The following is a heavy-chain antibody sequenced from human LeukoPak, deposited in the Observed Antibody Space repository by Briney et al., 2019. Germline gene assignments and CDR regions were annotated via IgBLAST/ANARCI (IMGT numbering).Heavy chain of an antibody. CDR1: GGSISGYY. Sequence: PSETLSLTCTVSGGSISGYYWSWIRQPPGKGLEWIGYIYYSGSTNYNPSLKSRVTISVDTSKNQFSLKLSSVTAADTAVYYCARDFRANYYDSSGYTLYNWFDPWGQGTLVTVSS. D-gene: IGHD3-22*01. J-gene: IGHJ5*02. CDR2: IYYSGST. V-gene: IGHV4-59*01. CDR3: ARDFRANYYDSSGYTLYNWFDP.